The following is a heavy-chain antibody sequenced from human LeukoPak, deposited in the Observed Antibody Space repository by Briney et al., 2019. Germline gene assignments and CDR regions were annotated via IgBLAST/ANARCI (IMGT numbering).Heavy chain of an antibody. CDR1: GGSISSYY. CDR2: IYYSGST. Sequence: SETLSLTCTVSGGSISSYYWSWIRQPPGKGLEWIGYIYYSGSTNYNPSLKSRVTISVDTSKNQFSLKLSSVTAADTAVYYCARLPYYYGSGSPYYGMDVWGQGTTVTVSS. CDR3: ARLPYYYGSGSPYYGMDV. J-gene: IGHJ6*02. D-gene: IGHD3-10*01. V-gene: IGHV4-59*08.